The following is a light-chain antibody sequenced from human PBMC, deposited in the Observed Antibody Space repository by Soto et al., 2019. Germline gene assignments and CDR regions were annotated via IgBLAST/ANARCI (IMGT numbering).Light chain of an antibody. CDR2: GAS. CDR3: QHYGSSPYT. CDR1: QSVSSSY. V-gene: IGKV3-20*01. Sequence: EIVLTQSPGTLSLSPGERATLSCRASQSVSSSYLAWYQQKPGQAPRLLIYGASSRATGIPDRFSGGGSGTDFTLTISRLEPEDFAVYYCQHYGSSPYTFGQGPKLEIK. J-gene: IGKJ2*01.